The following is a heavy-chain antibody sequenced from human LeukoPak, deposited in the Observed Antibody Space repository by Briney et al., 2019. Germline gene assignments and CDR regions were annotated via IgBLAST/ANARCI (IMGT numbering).Heavy chain of an antibody. D-gene: IGHD3-22*01. Sequence: SETLSLTCTVSGGSISSYYWSWIRQPPGKGLEWIGYIYYSGSTNYNPSLKSRVTISVDTSKDQFSLKLSSVTAADTAVYYCARETHYDSSGYSAFDIWGQGTMVTVSS. CDR2: IYYSGST. CDR1: GGSISSYY. CDR3: ARETHYDSSGYSAFDI. J-gene: IGHJ3*02. V-gene: IGHV4-59*01.